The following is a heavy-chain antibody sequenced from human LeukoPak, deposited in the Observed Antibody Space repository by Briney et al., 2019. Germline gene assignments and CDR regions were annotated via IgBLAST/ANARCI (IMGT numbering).Heavy chain of an antibody. CDR1: AFTFSNYA. CDR2: ISGSAGST. V-gene: IGHV3-23*01. CDR3: AEGEWYNWNSYWGYFDY. Sequence: GGSLRLSCAGSAFTFSNYAMGWVRQAPGKGLEWVSAISGSAGSTYYADSVKGRFTISRDNSKNTLYLQMNSLRVEDTALYYCAEGEWYNWNSYWGYFDYWGQGTLVTVSS. D-gene: IGHD1-7*01. J-gene: IGHJ4*02.